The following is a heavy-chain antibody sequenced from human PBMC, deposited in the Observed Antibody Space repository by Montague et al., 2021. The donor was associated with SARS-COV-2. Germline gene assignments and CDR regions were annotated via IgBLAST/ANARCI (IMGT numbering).Heavy chain of an antibody. Sequence: SETLSLTCTVSGGPISSSSYYWGWIRQPPGKGLEWIGSIYYSGSTYYNPSLKSRVTISVDTSKNQFSLKLSSVTVADTAVYYCARAFTDWLRYYGMDVWGQGTTVTVSS. J-gene: IGHJ6*02. V-gene: IGHV4-39*01. CDR1: GGPISSSSYY. CDR2: IYYSGST. D-gene: IGHD3-9*01. CDR3: ARAFTDWLRYYGMDV.